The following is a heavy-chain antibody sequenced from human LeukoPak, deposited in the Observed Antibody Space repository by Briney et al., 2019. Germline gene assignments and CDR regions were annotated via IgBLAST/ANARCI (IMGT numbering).Heavy chain of an antibody. Sequence: GGSLRLSRVASGFIFDNHGMSWVRQTPGKGLEWVSAINWNGVSTAYEDSVKGRFTISRDNAKNSLYLQMNSLRAEDTALYYCARHYKTSYYEWFDFWGQGTLVTVSS. CDR1: GFIFDNHG. D-gene: IGHD3-3*01. CDR3: ARHYKTSYYEWFDF. J-gene: IGHJ4*02. V-gene: IGHV3-20*04. CDR2: INWNGVST.